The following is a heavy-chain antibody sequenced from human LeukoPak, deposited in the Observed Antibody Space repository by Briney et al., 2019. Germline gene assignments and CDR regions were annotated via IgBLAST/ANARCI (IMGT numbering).Heavy chain of an antibody. CDR1: GFTFSGSA. D-gene: IGHD5-12*01. V-gene: IGHV3-73*01. J-gene: IGHJ6*03. Sequence: PGGSLRLSCAASGFTFSGSAMHWVRQASGKGLEWVGRIRSKANSYATAYAASVKGRFTISRDDSKNTAYLQMNSLKTEDTAVYYCTRLDIVATQGRVDYYYYYYMDVWGKGTTVTVSS. CDR2: IRSKANSYAT. CDR3: TRLDIVATQGRVDYYYYYYMDV.